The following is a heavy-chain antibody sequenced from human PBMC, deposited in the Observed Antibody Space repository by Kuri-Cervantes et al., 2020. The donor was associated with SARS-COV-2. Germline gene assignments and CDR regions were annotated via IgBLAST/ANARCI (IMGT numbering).Heavy chain of an antibody. CDR1: GGTFSSYA. J-gene: IGHJ5*02. Sequence: SVKVSCKASGGTFSSYAISWVQQAPGQGLEWMGGIIPIFGTANYAQKFQGRVTITADESTSTAYMELSSLRSEDTAVYYCARGINYGDYGPSYNWFDPWGQGTLVTVSS. D-gene: IGHD4-17*01. CDR2: IIPIFGTA. CDR3: ARGINYGDYGPSYNWFDP. V-gene: IGHV1-69*13.